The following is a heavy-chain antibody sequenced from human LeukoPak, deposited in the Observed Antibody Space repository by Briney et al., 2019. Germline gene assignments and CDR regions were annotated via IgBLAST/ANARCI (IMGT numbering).Heavy chain of an antibody. Sequence: GGSLRLSCAASGFTFSSYWMHWVRQAPGKGLMWVSRINNDGSGTVYADSVEGRFTISRDNAKNTVYLQMNSLRADDTAVYYCVRGLLGPDYWGQGTQVTVSS. CDR2: INNDGSGT. D-gene: IGHD7-27*01. V-gene: IGHV3-74*01. J-gene: IGHJ4*02. CDR3: VRGLLGPDY. CDR1: GFTFSSYW.